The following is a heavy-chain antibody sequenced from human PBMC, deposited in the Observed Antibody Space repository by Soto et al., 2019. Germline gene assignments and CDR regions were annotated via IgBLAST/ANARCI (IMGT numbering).Heavy chain of an antibody. CDR3: AKDSNKYSISLRGRYFDY. D-gene: IGHD4-4*01. CDR2: ISGGGSNT. CDR1: GFPFSSYV. J-gene: IGHJ4*02. V-gene: IGHV3-23*01. Sequence: EVQLLESGGGLVQRGGSLRLSCAASGFPFSSYVMSWVRQAPGKGLEWVSCISGGGSNTFYADSVKGRFTISRDNAKNSLLLQMNSLGAEDTAVYYCAKDSNKYSISLRGRYFDYWGQGIGVTVSS.